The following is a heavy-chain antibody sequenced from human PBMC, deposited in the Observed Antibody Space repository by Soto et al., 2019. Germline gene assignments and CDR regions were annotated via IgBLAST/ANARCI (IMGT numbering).Heavy chain of an antibody. CDR3: AKVGQYSSREY. Sequence: QVQLVESGGGVVQPGRSLRLSCAASGFTFSSYGMHLVRQAPGKGLEWVAVISYDGSNKYYADSVKGRFTISRDNSKNTLYLQMNSLRAEDTAVYYCAKVGQYSSREYWGQGTLVTVSS. V-gene: IGHV3-30*18. D-gene: IGHD6-19*01. J-gene: IGHJ4*02. CDR1: GFTFSSYG. CDR2: ISYDGSNK.